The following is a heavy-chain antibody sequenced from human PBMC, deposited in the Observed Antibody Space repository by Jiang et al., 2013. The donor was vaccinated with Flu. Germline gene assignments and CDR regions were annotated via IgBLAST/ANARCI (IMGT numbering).Heavy chain of an antibody. V-gene: IGHV1-69*09. Sequence: QLVESGAEVKKPGSSVKVSCKASGGTFSSYTISWVRQAPGQGLEWMGRIIPILGIANYAQKFQGRVTITADKSTSTAYMELSSLRSEDTAVYYCAREVDYYYYGMDVWGQGTTVTVSS. CDR1: GGTFSSYT. CDR2: IIPILGIA. CDR3: AREVDYYYYGMDV. J-gene: IGHJ6*02.